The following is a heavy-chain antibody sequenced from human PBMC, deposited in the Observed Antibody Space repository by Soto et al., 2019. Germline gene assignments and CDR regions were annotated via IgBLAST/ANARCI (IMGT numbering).Heavy chain of an antibody. CDR3: ARVYYGDTFLGAFDI. Sequence: EVQLVESGGGLVQPGGSLRLSCAASGFTFSSCWMSWVRQSPGKGLEWVANIKQDGSEKYYVDSVKSRFTISRDNAKNSLYLQMNSLRAEDTAVYYCARVYYGDTFLGAFDIWGQGTMVTVSS. V-gene: IGHV3-7*01. CDR1: GFTFSSCW. D-gene: IGHD4-17*01. J-gene: IGHJ3*02. CDR2: IKQDGSEK.